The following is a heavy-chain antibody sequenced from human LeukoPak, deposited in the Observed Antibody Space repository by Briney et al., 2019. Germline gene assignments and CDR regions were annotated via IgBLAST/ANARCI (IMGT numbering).Heavy chain of an antibody. V-gene: IGHV4-39*07. CDR3: AGITIFGVDPEDI. D-gene: IGHD3-3*01. CDR2: IYYSGST. J-gene: IGHJ3*02. Sequence: SETLSLTCTVSGGSISSSSYYWGWIRQPPGKGLEWIESIYYSGSTYYNPSLKSRVTISVDTSKNQFSLKLSSVTAADTAVYYCAGITIFGVDPEDIWGQGTMVTVSS. CDR1: GGSISSSSYY.